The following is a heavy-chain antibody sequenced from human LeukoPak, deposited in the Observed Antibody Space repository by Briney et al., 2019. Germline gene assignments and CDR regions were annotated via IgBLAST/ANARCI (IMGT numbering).Heavy chain of an antibody. CDR1: GFTVSSNY. J-gene: IGHJ4*02. Sequence: AGGSLTLSCAASGFTVSSNYMSWVRQAPGKGLEWVSVIYSGGSTYDADSVKGRFTISRDNSKNTLYLQMNSLRAEDTAVYYCASAGNRPLDYWGQGTLVTVSS. V-gene: IGHV3-53*01. CDR2: IYSGGST. CDR3: ASAGNRPLDY.